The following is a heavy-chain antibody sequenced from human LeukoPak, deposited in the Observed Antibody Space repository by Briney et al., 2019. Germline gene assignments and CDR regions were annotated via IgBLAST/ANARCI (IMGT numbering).Heavy chain of an antibody. CDR2: IYYSGST. Sequence: SETLSLTCTVSGGSISGYYWSWIRQPPGKGLEWIGYIYYSGSTNYNPSLKSRVTISVDTSKNQFSLKLSSVTAADTAVYYCAREGTAGTNLNWFDPWGQGTLVTVSS. J-gene: IGHJ5*02. V-gene: IGHV4-59*01. D-gene: IGHD1-1*01. CDR1: GGSISGYY. CDR3: AREGTAGTNLNWFDP.